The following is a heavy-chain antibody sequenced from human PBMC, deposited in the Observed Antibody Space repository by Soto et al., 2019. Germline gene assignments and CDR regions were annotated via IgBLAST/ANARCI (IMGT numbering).Heavy chain of an antibody. Sequence: ASVKVSCKASGYTFTGYYMHWVRQAPGQGLEWMGWINPNSGGTNYAQKFQGWVTMTRDTSISTAYMELSRLRSDDTAVYYCAREGGYSCGYESQYYYYYVMDVWGQGTTVTVSS. V-gene: IGHV1-2*04. CDR2: INPNSGGT. J-gene: IGHJ6*02. D-gene: IGHD6-19*01. CDR3: AREGGYSCGYESQYYYYYVMDV. CDR1: GYTFTGYY.